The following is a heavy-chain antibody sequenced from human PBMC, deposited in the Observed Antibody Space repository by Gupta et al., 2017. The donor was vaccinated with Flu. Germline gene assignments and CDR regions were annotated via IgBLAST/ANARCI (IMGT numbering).Heavy chain of an antibody. D-gene: IGHD2-2*01. CDR3: AKDGPWTASCPYYCYYMDV. CDR2: IASDGSHK. CDR1: GFTFRSYG. J-gene: IGHJ6*03. Sequence: QRQLVESGGGVVQFGTSLRLSCAASGFTFRSYGRHWVRQGPGKGLEWVAYIASDGSHKDYADSVRGRFTISRDNSKNTLSLEMDSLRVEDTAVYYCAKDGPWTASCPYYCYYMDVWGKGTTVTVSS. V-gene: IGHV3-30*18.